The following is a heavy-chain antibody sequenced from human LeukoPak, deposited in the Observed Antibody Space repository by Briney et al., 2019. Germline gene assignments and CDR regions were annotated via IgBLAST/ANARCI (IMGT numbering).Heavy chain of an antibody. V-gene: IGHV3-33*01. Sequence: RTGVSLRLSCAASGFTFSSYGMHWVRQAPGKGLEWVAVIWYDGSNKYYADSVKGRFTISRDNSKNTLYLQMNSLRAEDTAVYYCASTSGWYEPIDYWGQGTLVTVSS. CDR1: GFTFSSYG. J-gene: IGHJ4*02. CDR3: ASTSGWYEPIDY. D-gene: IGHD6-19*01. CDR2: IWYDGSNK.